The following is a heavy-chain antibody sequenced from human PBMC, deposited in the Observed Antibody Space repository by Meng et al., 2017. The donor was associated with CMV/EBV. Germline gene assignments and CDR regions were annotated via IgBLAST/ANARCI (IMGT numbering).Heavy chain of an antibody. Sequence: ETLSLTCAASGFTFSSYSMNWVRQAPGKGLEWVSSISSSSYIYYADSVKGRFTISRDNAKNSLYLQMNSLRAEDTAVYYCARDQQLGYYYGMDVWGQGTTVTVSS. V-gene: IGHV3-21*01. CDR3: ARDQQLGYYYGMDV. CDR1: GFTFSSYS. D-gene: IGHD6-6*01. J-gene: IGHJ6*02. CDR2: ISSSSYI.